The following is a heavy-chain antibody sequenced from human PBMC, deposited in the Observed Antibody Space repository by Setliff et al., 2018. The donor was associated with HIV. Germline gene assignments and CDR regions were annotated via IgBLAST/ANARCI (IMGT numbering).Heavy chain of an antibody. D-gene: IGHD2-2*01. Sequence: KTSETLSLTCIVSGASISSDTWSWIRQPPGKGLQWIGFIYNSEITNYNPSLKSRVTISLDMSKNQFSLKLTSVTAADTAVYYCARGGTSSNWFDPWGQGTLVTVSS. J-gene: IGHJ5*02. CDR1: GASISSDT. CDR2: IYNSEIT. CDR3: ARGGTSSNWFDP. V-gene: IGHV4-59*01.